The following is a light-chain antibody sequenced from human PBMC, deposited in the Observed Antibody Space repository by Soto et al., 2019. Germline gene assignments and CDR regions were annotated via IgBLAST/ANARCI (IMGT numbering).Light chain of an antibody. CDR3: GTWDSGLTAVV. CDR2: DNN. Sequence: QSVLTQPPSVSAAPGQRVTISCSGSSSNIGNNFVSWYQQLPGTAPKLVIYDNNKRPSTTPDRFSGSKSGTSATLGITGLQTGDEADYYCGTWDSGLTAVVFGGGTKVTVL. J-gene: IGLJ2*01. V-gene: IGLV1-51*01. CDR1: SSNIGNNF.